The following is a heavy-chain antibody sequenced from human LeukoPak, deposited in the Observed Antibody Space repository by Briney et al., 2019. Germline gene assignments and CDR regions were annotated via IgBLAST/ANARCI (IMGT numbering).Heavy chain of an antibody. CDR1: GFTFSSYA. Sequence: GGSLRLSCAASGFTFSSYAMHWVRQAPGKGLEWAAVISYDGSNKYYADSVKGRFTISRDNSKNTLYLQMNSLRAEDTAVYYCARDYGSGSSGYYGMDVWGQGTTVTVSS. J-gene: IGHJ6*02. CDR2: ISYDGSNK. V-gene: IGHV3-30-3*01. CDR3: ARDYGSGSSGYYGMDV. D-gene: IGHD3-10*01.